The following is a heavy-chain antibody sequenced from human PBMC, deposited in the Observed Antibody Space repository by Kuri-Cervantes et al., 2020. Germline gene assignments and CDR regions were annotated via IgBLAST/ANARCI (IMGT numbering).Heavy chain of an antibody. V-gene: IGHV4-61*01. CDR2: IYYSGST. CDR3: ARVFNGTDY. J-gene: IGHJ4*02. Sequence: GSLRLSCTVSGGSVSSGSYYWSWIRQPPGKGLEWIGYIYYSGSTNYNPSLKSRVTISVDTSKNQFSLKLSSVTAADTAVYYCARVFNGTDYWGQGTLVTVSS. D-gene: IGHD2-8*01. CDR1: GGSVSSGSYY.